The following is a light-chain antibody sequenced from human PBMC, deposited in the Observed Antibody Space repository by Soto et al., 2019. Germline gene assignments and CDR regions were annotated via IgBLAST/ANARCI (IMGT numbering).Light chain of an antibody. V-gene: IGKV3-15*01. J-gene: IGKJ1*01. CDR2: GAS. CDR1: QSVSSN. Sequence: EIVMTQSPATLSVSPGERATLSCRASQSVSSNVAWYQHIPGQAPRLLIYGASTRATGISARFSGSGSGTEFTLTISSLQSEDFAVYYCQQYGNWPRTFGQGTKVESK. CDR3: QQYGNWPRT.